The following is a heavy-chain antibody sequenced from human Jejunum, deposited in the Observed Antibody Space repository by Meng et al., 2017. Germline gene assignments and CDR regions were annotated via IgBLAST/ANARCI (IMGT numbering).Heavy chain of an antibody. J-gene: IGHJ2*01. CDR1: GGSIESNNW. Sequence: QVQLQESGPELVKPSDTLSLPCAVSGGSIESNNWWTWIRQPPGQGLEWIGEVYHSGSTHYNPSLQSRVTISIDNSKNRFSLSLNSVTAADTAIYYCARADYVRYFDLWGRGTLVTVSS. V-gene: IGHV4-4*02. CDR2: VYHSGST. CDR3: ARADYVRYFDL. D-gene: IGHD3-10*02.